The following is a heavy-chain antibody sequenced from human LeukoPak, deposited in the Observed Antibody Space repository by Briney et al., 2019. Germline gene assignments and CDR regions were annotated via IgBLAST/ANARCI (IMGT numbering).Heavy chain of an antibody. Sequence: GGSLRLSCAASGFTFSSYAMSWVRQAPGKGLEWVSAIVGSGGTTYYADPVKGRFTISRDNAKNSLYLQMNSLRAEDTAVYYCARVYSSGWWPIDYWGQGTLVTVSS. D-gene: IGHD6-19*01. CDR3: ARVYSSGWWPIDY. V-gene: IGHV3-23*01. CDR2: IVGSGGTT. J-gene: IGHJ4*02. CDR1: GFTFSSYA.